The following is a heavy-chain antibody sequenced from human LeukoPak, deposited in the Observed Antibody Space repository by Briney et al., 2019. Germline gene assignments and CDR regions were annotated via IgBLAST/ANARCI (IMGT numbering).Heavy chain of an antibody. J-gene: IGHJ4*02. CDR2: IYHSGST. D-gene: IGHD1-26*01. Sequence: SETPSLTCAVSGGSISSGCYSWSWIRQPTGKGLEWIGYIYHSGSTYYNPSLKSRVTISVDRSKNQFSLKLTSVTAADTAVYYCAREVVWEHYFDYWGQGTLVTVSS. V-gene: IGHV4-30-2*01. CDR1: GGSISSGCYS. CDR3: AREVVWEHYFDY.